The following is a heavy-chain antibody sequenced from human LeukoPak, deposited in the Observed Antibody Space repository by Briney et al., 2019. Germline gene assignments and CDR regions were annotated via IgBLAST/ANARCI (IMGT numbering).Heavy chain of an antibody. CDR3: ARLGTDMYAFDI. CDR2: FDPEDGET. J-gene: IGHJ3*02. CDR1: GYTLTELS. D-gene: IGHD7-27*01. V-gene: IGHV1-24*01. Sequence: EASVKVSCKVSGYTLTELSMHWVRQAPGKGLEWMGAFDPEDGETIYAQKFQGRVTITRNTSISTAYMELSSLRSEDTAVYYCARLGTDMYAFDIWGQGTMVTVSS.